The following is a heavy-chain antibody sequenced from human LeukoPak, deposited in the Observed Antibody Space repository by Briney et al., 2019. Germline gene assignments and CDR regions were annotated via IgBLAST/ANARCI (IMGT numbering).Heavy chain of an antibody. CDR3: ARAYSYAFHV. CDR2: LNSVGST. D-gene: IGHD2-15*01. V-gene: IGHV3-66*01. J-gene: IGHJ3*01. Sequence: GGSLRLSCAASGFTVSSDYMTWVRQAPGKGLEWVSLLNSVGSTYYTVSVKGRFTISRDNSNNTLYLQMNSLRADDTALYYCARAYSYAFHVWGQGTMVTVSS. CDR1: GFTVSSDY.